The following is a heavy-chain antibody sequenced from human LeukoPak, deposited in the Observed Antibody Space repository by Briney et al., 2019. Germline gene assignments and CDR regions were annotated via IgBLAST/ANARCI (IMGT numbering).Heavy chain of an antibody. Sequence: GASVKVSCKSSGYTFTSYYMHWVRQAPGQGLEWMGIINPSGGSTSYAQKFHGRVTMTRDTSTSTVYMELSSLRSEDTAVYYCARVGSGWYGGYYFDYWGQGTLVTVSS. CDR2: INPSGGST. V-gene: IGHV1-46*01. J-gene: IGHJ4*02. D-gene: IGHD6-19*01. CDR1: GYTFTSYY. CDR3: ARVGSGWYGGYYFDY.